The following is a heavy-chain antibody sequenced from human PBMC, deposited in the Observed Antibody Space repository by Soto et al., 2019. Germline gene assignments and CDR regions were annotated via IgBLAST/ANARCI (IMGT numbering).Heavy chain of an antibody. CDR1: GFTFTNYA. Sequence: PGGSLRLSCAASGFTFTNYAMHWVRQAPGRGLEWVAVISYDGSKKYYADSVKGRFTISRDNSKSTLYLQMNSLRAEDTAVFYCARAYYHDKSDFDYWGQGTQVTVS. CDR3: ARAYYHDKSDFDY. CDR2: ISYDGSKK. V-gene: IGHV3-30-3*01. J-gene: IGHJ4*02. D-gene: IGHD3-22*01.